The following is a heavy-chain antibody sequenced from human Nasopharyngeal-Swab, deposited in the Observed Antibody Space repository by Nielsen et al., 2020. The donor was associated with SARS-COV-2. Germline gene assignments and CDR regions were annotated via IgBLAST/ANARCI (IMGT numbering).Heavy chain of an antibody. Sequence: SQTLSLTCAISGDSVSSSSAAWNWIRPSPSRGLEWLGRTYYRSKWYNDYAVSVKRRITINPDTSKNQFSLHLNSVTPEDTAVYYCARARGAYGDYYYYYYTDVWGKGTTVTVSS. J-gene: IGHJ6*03. CDR3: ARARGAYGDYYYYYYTDV. CDR2: TYYRSKWYN. V-gene: IGHV6-1*01. D-gene: IGHD4-17*01. CDR1: GDSVSSSSAA.